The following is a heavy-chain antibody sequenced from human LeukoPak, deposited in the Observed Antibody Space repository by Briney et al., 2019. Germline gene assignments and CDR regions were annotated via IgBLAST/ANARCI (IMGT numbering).Heavy chain of an antibody. Sequence: GGPLRLSCAASGFTVSSNYMSWVRQAPGKGLEWVSVIYSGGSTYYADSVKGRFTISRDNSKNTLYLQMNSLRAEDTAVYYCAARGDRTGYFDYWGQGTLVTVSS. CDR3: AARGDRTGYFDY. CDR1: GFTVSSNY. D-gene: IGHD3/OR15-3a*01. V-gene: IGHV3-66*01. CDR2: IYSGGST. J-gene: IGHJ4*02.